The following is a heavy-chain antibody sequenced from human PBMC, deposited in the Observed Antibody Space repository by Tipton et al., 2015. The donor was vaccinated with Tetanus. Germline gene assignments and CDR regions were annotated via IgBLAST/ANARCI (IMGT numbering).Heavy chain of an antibody. V-gene: IGHV3-21*04. D-gene: IGHD3-10*01. CDR3: AKDYYSSGTYFLSHDF. J-gene: IGHJ4*02. Sequence: SLRLSCAASGFAFSSYSMNWVRQAPGKGLEWVSSISPRATYRYYADSVKGRFTISRDNAKNSLYLEMNSLRAEDTALYHCAKDYYSSGTYFLSHDFWGQGTLVTVSS. CDR2: ISPRATYR. CDR1: GFAFSSYS.